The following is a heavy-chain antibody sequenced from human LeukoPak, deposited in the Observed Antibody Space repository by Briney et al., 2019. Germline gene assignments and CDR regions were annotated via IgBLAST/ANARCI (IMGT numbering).Heavy chain of an antibody. CDR1: GCTFSSYV. CDR3: ARGDTAMVPFKPNYYYMDV. V-gene: IGHV1-69*06. Sequence: GASVKVSCKASGCTFSSYVINWVRQAPGQGLEWMGGIIPIFGTANYAQKFQGRVTITADKSISTAYMEVSSLSSDGPHVYYFARGDTAMVPFKPNYYYMDVWSKRSTVTV. J-gene: IGHJ6*03. D-gene: IGHD5-18*01. CDR2: IIPIFGTA.